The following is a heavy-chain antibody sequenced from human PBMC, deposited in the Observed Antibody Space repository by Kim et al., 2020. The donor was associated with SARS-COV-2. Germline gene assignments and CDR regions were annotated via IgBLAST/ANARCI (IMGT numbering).Heavy chain of an antibody. CDR3: VRGGYDYWSGYYFDY. CDR2: INYSGST. Sequence: SETLSLTCSVSGGSISNYFWNWIRQTPETGLEWIGYINYSGSTKYNPSLESRVALSIDTSKNQFSLKLKSVTAADTAVYFCVRGGYDYWSGYYFDYWGQG. CDR1: GGSISNYF. J-gene: IGHJ4*02. V-gene: IGHV4-59*13. D-gene: IGHD3-3*01.